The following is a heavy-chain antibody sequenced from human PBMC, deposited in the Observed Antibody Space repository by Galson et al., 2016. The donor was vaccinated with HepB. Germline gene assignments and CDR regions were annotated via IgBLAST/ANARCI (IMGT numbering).Heavy chain of an antibody. Sequence: FLRLSCAASGFTFSDYYMSWIRQAPGKGLGWISYISTGSGHTNYADSVKGRFTISRDNAKNSLYLQMNSLRAEDTAVYYCARDCSSDCFTNIDYWGQGTLVSVSS. CDR3: ARDCSSDCFTNIDY. J-gene: IGHJ4*02. CDR2: ISTGSGHT. D-gene: IGHD2-2*01. V-gene: IGHV3-11*06. CDR1: GFTFSDYY.